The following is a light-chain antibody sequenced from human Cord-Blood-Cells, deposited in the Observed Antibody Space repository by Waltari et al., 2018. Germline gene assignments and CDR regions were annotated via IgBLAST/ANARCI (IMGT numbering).Light chain of an antibody. V-gene: IGKV2-28*01. CDR3: MQALQTPFT. CDR1: QSLLHSNGYNY. Sequence: DIVMTQSPLSLPVTPGEPASISCRSSQSLLHSNGYNYLDWYLQKPGQSPQLLIYLCSKRASGVPDRFSGSGSGTDFTLKISRVEAEDVGVYYCMQALQTPFTFGPGTKVDIK. J-gene: IGKJ3*01. CDR2: LCS.